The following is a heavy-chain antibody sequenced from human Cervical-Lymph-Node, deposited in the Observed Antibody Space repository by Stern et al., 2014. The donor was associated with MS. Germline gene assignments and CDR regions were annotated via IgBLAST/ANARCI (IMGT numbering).Heavy chain of an antibody. CDR3: ARDHRARYYYDSSDI. Sequence: VQLVESGGGVVPPGRSLRLSCAASGFTFSSYGMHWVRQAPGKGLEWVAVIWYDGSNKYYADSVKGGFTISRDNSKNTLYLQMNSLRAEDTAVYYCARDHRARYYYDSSDIWGQGTMVTVSS. CDR2: IWYDGSNK. V-gene: IGHV3-33*01. J-gene: IGHJ3*02. D-gene: IGHD3-22*01. CDR1: GFTFSSYG.